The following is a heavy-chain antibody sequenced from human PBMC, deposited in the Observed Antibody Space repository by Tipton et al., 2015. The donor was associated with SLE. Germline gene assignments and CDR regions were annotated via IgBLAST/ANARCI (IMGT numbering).Heavy chain of an antibody. CDR2: INHSGST. V-gene: IGHV4-34*09. Sequence: TLSLTCAVYGGSFSGYYWSWIRQPPGKGLEWIGEINHSGSTYYNPSLKSRVTISVDTSKNQFSLKLSSVTAADTAVYYCARDRAAGDFDLWGRGTLVTVSS. D-gene: IGHD3-10*01. CDR3: ARDRAAGDFDL. CDR1: GGSFSGYY. J-gene: IGHJ2*01.